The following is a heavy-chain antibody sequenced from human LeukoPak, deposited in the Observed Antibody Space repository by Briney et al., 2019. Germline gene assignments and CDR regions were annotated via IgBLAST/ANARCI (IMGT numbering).Heavy chain of an antibody. V-gene: IGHV4-34*01. Sequence: SETLSLTCAVYGGSFSGYYWSWIRQPPGKGLEWIGEINHSGSTNYNPSLKSRVTISVDTSKNQFSLKLSSATAADTAVYYCARKRVGDYWGQGTLVTVSS. CDR3: ARKRVGDY. D-gene: IGHD5/OR15-5a*01. J-gene: IGHJ4*02. CDR1: GGSFSGYY. CDR2: INHSGST.